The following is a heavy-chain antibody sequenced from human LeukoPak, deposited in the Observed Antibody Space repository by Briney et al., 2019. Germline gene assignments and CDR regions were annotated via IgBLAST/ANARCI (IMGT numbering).Heavy chain of an antibody. V-gene: IGHV3-30*04. CDR1: GFTLSSYP. D-gene: IGHD6-19*01. J-gene: IGHJ4*02. CDR3: AKGRAVAGTGYY. CDR2: SSFDGTIR. Sequence: PGGSLRLSCAASGFTLSSYPMHWVRQAPGKGLEWVSLSSFDGTIRYADSVKGRFTVSRDIFKNTLYLQMDSLRGDDTAVYYCAKGRAVAGTGYYWGQGTLVTVSS.